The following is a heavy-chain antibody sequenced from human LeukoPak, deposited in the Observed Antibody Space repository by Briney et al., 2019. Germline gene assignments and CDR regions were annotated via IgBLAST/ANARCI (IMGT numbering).Heavy chain of an antibody. J-gene: IGHJ4*02. V-gene: IGHV2-5*02. CDR2: IFWDDDK. D-gene: IGHD3-9*01. Sequence: SGPTLVNPTQTLTLTCTFSGFSLSTSGVGVGWIRQPPGKALEWLALIFWDDDKRYSPSLKSRLTITEDTSKNQVVLTMTNMDPVDTGTYYCAHTTAYFNILTGFDYWGQGTLVTVSS. CDR1: GFSLSTSGVG. CDR3: AHTTAYFNILTGFDY.